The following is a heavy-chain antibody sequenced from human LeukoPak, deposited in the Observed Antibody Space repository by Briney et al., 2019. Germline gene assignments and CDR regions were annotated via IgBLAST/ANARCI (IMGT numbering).Heavy chain of an antibody. CDR3: ASLHLFGSGRDDAFDI. CDR2: INPNSGGT. V-gene: IGHV1-2*02. D-gene: IGHD3-10*01. CDR1: GYTFTGYY. J-gene: IGHJ3*02. Sequence: ASVKVSCKASGYTFTGYYMHWVRQAPGQGLEWMGWINPNSGGTNYAQKFQGRVTMTRDTSISTAYMELGRLRSDDTAVYYCASLHLFGSGRDDAFDIWGQGTMVTVSS.